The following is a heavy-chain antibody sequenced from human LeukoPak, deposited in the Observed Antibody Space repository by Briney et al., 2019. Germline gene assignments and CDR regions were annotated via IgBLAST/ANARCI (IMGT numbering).Heavy chain of an antibody. CDR2: ISWNSGNI. V-gene: IGHV3-9*01. D-gene: IGHD2/OR15-2a*01. Sequence: SLRLSCAGSGFTFDDYAMHWVRQTPGKGLEWVSGISWNSGNIAYADFVGGRFTISRDNAKNSLSLQMNSLSDEDTAVYYCAKDAYGGATFSYYMDIWGKGRTVTVSS. CDR3: AKDAYGGATFSYYMDI. J-gene: IGHJ6*03. CDR1: GFTFDDYA.